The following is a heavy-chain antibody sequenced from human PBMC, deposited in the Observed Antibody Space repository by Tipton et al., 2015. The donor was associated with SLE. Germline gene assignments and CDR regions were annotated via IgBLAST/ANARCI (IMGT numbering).Heavy chain of an antibody. CDR1: GFTFSDGG. Sequence: LRLSCAASGFTFSDGGMSWVRQAPGKGLEWLGSVYPSGSAYYNPSLKSRVTISVDTSRKQLSLRLSSVTAADTAVYYCARLTYYDSSGYYYYDYWGQGTLVTVSS. D-gene: IGHD3-22*01. J-gene: IGHJ4*02. V-gene: IGHV4-38-2*01. CDR2: VYPSGSA. CDR3: ARLTYYDSSGYYYYDY.